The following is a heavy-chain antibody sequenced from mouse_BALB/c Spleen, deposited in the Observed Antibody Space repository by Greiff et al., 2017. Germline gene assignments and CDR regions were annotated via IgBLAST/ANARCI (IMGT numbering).Heavy chain of an antibody. CDR3: TREGEDGYWDY. V-gene: IGHV1-15*01. J-gene: IGHJ2*01. CDR2: IDPETGGT. CDR1: GYTFTDYE. D-gene: IGHD2-3*01. Sequence: QVQLQQSGAELVRPGASVTLSCKASGYTFTDYEMHWVKQTPVHGLEWIGAIDPETGGTAYNQKFKGKATLTADKSSSTAYMKLRSLTSEDSAVYYCTREGEDGYWDYWGQGTTLTVSS.